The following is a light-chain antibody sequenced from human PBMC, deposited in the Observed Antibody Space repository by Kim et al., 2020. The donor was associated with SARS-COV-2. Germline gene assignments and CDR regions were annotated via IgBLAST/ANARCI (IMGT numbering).Light chain of an antibody. CDR1: SSDVGAYNY. J-gene: IGLJ2*01. V-gene: IGLV2-14*03. CDR2: DVT. CDR3: SSFTTASTVL. Sequence: GQSITISCTGTSSDVGAYNYVSWYQQHPGEGTKLIIYDVTKRPSGASDRFSGSKSGNTASLTISWLQAEDEADYYCSSFTTASTVLFGGGTKVTVL.